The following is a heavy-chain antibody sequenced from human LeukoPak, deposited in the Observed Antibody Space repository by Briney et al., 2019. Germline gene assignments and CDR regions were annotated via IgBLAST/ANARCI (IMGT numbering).Heavy chain of an antibody. CDR2: ISHDGSNK. J-gene: IGHJ4*02. CDR1: GFTFSSYG. CDR3: AKDRGIAVAGYFDY. Sequence: GGSLRLSCAASGFTFSSYGMHWVRQAPGKGLEWVAVISHDGSNKYYADSVKGRFTISRDNSKNTLYLRMNSLRAEDTAVYYCAKDRGIAVAGYFDYWGQGTLVTVSS. V-gene: IGHV3-30*18. D-gene: IGHD6-19*01.